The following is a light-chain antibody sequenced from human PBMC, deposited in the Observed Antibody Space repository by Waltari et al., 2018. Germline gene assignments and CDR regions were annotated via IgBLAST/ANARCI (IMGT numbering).Light chain of an antibody. CDR3: QQYGSSRQT. J-gene: IGKJ1*01. V-gene: IGKV3-20*01. Sequence: EIVLTQSPGTLSLSPGERATLSCRASQSVSSSYLAWYQQKPGQAPRLLIYGASSRATGIPDRFSGSGSGTDFTLTISRLEPEDFAVYYCQQYGSSRQTFGQ. CDR2: GAS. CDR1: QSVSSSY.